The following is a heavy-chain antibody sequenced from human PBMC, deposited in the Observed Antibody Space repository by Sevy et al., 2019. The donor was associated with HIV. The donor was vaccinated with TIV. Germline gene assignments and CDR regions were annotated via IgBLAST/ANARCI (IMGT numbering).Heavy chain of an antibody. Sequence: GGSLRLSCAASGFTFTNYAMNWVRQAPGKGLEWVSGISDSGDTTHYAESVKGRFTISSDNSKNTVSLQMSSLRAEDTAIYDCAKLPSTVMFREKGYWGQGTRVTVSS. J-gene: IGHJ4*02. D-gene: IGHD3-10*01. V-gene: IGHV3-23*01. CDR2: ISDSGDTT. CDR1: GFTFTNYA. CDR3: AKLPSTVMFREKGY.